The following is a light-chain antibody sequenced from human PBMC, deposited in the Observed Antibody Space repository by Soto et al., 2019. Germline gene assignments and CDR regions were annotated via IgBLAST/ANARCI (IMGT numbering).Light chain of an antibody. J-gene: IGKJ4*01. CDR3: QQRVTWPLT. Sequence: ETVLTQSPATLSLSPGEGATLSCRASQTVSRFFAWYQQKPGQAPRLLIYGVSNRATGVPARFSGSGSGTDFPLSISSREPEDSGVYYCQQRVTWPLTFGGGTKVEIK. CDR2: GVS. V-gene: IGKV3-11*01. CDR1: QTVSRF.